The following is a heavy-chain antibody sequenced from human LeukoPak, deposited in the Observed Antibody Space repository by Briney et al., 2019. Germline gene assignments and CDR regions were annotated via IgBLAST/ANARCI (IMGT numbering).Heavy chain of an antibody. CDR1: GFTFSSYG. CDR2: ISYDGSNK. D-gene: IGHD5-18*01. Sequence: PGGSLRLSCAASGFTFSSYGMHWVRQAPGKGLEWVAVISYDGSNKYYADSVKGRFTISRDNSKNTLYLQMNSLRAEDTAVYYCAKTGYSYGGLDYWGQETLVTVSS. J-gene: IGHJ4*02. V-gene: IGHV3-30*18. CDR3: AKTGYSYGGLDY.